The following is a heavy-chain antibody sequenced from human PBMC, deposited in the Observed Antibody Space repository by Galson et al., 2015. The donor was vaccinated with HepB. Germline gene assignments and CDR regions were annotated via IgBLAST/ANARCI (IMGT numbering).Heavy chain of an antibody. CDR3: ARDLEGATSGFGQSFDI. Sequence: SLRLSCAASGFTFSSYSMNWVRQAPGKGLEWVSSISSSSSYIYYADSVKGRFTISRDNAKNSLYLQMNSLRAEDTAVYYCARDLEGATSGFGQSFDIWGQGTMVTVSS. CDR2: ISSSSSYI. D-gene: IGHD1-26*01. V-gene: IGHV3-21*01. J-gene: IGHJ3*02. CDR1: GFTFSSYS.